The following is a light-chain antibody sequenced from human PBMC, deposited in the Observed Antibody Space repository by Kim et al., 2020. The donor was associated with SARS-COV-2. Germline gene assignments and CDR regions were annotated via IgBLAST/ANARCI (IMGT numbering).Light chain of an antibody. Sequence: GQSITISCTGTCHYFVRYNFVPWFTQHPGKAPKGMIYDVTKRPSGVSSLFSGSKSGNTASLTISGLQAEDEAEYYCSSYTSSDSWVFGGGTKVTVL. CDR1: CHYFVRYNF. CDR3: SSYTSSDSWV. J-gene: IGLJ3*02. V-gene: IGLV2-14*03. CDR2: DVT.